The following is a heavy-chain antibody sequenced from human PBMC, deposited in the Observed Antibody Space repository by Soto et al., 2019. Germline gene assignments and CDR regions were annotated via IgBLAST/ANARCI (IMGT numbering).Heavy chain of an antibody. CDR3: ARELYNCSSTSCSRKPYYYYYMDV. D-gene: IGHD2-2*01. V-gene: IGHV4-34*01. CDR1: GGSFSGYY. Sequence: QVQLQQWGAGLLKPSETLSLTCAVYGGSFSGYYWSWIRQPPGTGLEWIGEINHSGSTNYNPSLKSRVAISVVTSKNQVSLKLSSVTAADTAVYYCARELYNCSSTSCSRKPYYYYYMDVWCKGTTVTVSS. CDR2: INHSGST. J-gene: IGHJ6*03.